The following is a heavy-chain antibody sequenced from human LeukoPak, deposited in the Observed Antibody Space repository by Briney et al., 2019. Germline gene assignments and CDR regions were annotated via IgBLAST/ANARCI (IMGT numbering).Heavy chain of an antibody. V-gene: IGHV3-11*04. Sequence: GGSLRLSCAASGFTFSGYYMSWIRQAPGKGLEWVSYISSSGSTIYYADSVKGRFTISRDNAKNSLYLQMNSLRAEDTAVYYCARERDANYYDSSGYYSIRDYWGQGTLVTVSS. CDR3: ARERDANYYDSSGYYSIRDY. CDR1: GFTFSGYY. CDR2: ISSSGSTI. D-gene: IGHD3-22*01. J-gene: IGHJ4*02.